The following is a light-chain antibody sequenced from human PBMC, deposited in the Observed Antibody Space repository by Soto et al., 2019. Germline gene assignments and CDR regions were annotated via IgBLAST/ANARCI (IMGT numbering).Light chain of an antibody. J-gene: IGKJ5*01. CDR2: AAS. CDR3: QQRSNWPPIT. CDR1: QGISNY. V-gene: IGKV1-17*03. Sequence: DIQTTQSPSAMPASLWDRVSITYLASQGISNYLAWYQQKPGKVPKLLIYAASSLQSGVPSRFSGSGSGTDFTLTISSLEPEDFAVYYCQQRSNWPPITFGQGTRLEIK.